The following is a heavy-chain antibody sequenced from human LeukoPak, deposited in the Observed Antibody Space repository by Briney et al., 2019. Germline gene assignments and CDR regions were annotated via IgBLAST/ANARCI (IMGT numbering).Heavy chain of an antibody. CDR1: GFAVSARP. D-gene: IGHD3-16*01. CDR3: ARDRVLGCLDF. CDR2: IYSGGST. Sequence: GGSLRLSCEASGFAVSARPMSWVRQAPGKGLEWVSVIYSGGSTYFADSVKGRFTIFRDNSKNTLYLQTNSLRAEDTAVYYCARDRVLGCLDFWGQGTLVTVSS. V-gene: IGHV3-66*01. J-gene: IGHJ4*02.